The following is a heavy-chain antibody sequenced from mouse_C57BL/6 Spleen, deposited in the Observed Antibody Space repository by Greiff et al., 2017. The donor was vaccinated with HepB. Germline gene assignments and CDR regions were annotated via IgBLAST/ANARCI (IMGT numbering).Heavy chain of an antibody. Sequence: VQLQQSGPGLVQPSQSLSITCTVSGFSLTSYGVHWVRQSPGKGLEWLGVIWRGRSTDYNAAFMSRLSITKDNSKSQVFFKMNSLQADDTATYYCAKGGDYYGSSSWFAYWGQGTLVTVSA. CDR2: IWRGRST. V-gene: IGHV2-5*01. CDR1: GFSLTSYG. CDR3: AKGGDYYGSSSWFAY. J-gene: IGHJ3*01. D-gene: IGHD1-1*01.